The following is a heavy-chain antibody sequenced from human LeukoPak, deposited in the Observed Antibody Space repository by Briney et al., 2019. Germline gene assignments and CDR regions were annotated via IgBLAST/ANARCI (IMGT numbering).Heavy chain of an antibody. J-gene: IGHJ4*02. CDR3: AKDSKRWKTYYYEAGSYYFDY. V-gene: IGHV3-30*02. CDR1: GFTFSSYG. D-gene: IGHD3-10*01. Sequence: QPGGSLRLSCAAPGFTFSSYGMHWVRQAPGKGLDWVAFIRYDGSNKYYADSVKGRFTISRDNSKNTLYLQMNSLRPEDTAVYYCAKDSKRWKTYYYEAGSYYFDYWGKGTRVTVSS. CDR2: IRYDGSNK.